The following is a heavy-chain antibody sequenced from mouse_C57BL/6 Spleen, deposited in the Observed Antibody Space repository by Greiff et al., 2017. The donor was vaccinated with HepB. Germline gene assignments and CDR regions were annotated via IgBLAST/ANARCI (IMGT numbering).Heavy chain of an antibody. CDR1: GYTFTSYD. D-gene: IGHD2-3*01. J-gene: IGHJ4*01. Sequence: QVQLQQSGPELVKPGASVKLSCKASGYTFTSYDINWVKQRPGQGLEWIGYIYPRDGSTKYNEKFKGKATLTADKSSSTAYMQLNSLTSEDSAVYFCARLGDSYYESAMDYWGQGTSVTVSS. CDR2: IYPRDGST. V-gene: IGHV1-85*01. CDR3: ARLGDSYYESAMDY.